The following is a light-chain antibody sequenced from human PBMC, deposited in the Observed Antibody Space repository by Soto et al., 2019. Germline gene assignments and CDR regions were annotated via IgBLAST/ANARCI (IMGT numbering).Light chain of an antibody. J-gene: IGKJ1*01. V-gene: IGKV1-39*01. Sequence: DIQMTQSPSSLSASVGDRVTITCRASQTIGTHLNWYHQKPGKAPNLMIYTASTLQSGVPSRFSGSGSGTDFTLSISSLQAEDVATYYCQQSYSTPQTFGQPTKVEIK. CDR2: TAS. CDR1: QTIGTH. CDR3: QQSYSTPQT.